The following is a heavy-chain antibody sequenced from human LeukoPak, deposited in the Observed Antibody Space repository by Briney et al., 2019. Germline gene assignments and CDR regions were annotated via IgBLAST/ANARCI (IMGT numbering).Heavy chain of an antibody. CDR2: IYYSGST. Sequence: SETLSLTCTVSGGSISSGGYYWSWIRQHPGKGLEWIGYIYYSGSTYYNPSLKSRVTISVDTSKNQFSLKLSSVTAADTAVYYCALLLGRVGEYLNWFDPWGQGTLVTVSS. D-gene: IGHD3-10*01. V-gene: IGHV4-31*03. J-gene: IGHJ5*02. CDR1: GGSISSGGYY. CDR3: ALLLGRVGEYLNWFDP.